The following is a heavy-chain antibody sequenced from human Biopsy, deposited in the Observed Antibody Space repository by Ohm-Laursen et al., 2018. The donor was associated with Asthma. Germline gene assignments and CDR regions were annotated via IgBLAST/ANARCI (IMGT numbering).Heavy chain of an antibody. D-gene: IGHD3-3*01. J-gene: IGHJ4*02. Sequence: SLRLSCTASGFTFSSYGMHWVRQAPGKGLERVAVITYDGSNKYYADSVKGRFTISRDNSKNTLYLQMNSLRAEDTAVYYCASQSSGPDFWSGYYCFDYWGQGTLVPVSS. CDR1: GFTFSSYG. CDR2: ITYDGSNK. CDR3: ASQSSGPDFWSGYYCFDY. V-gene: IGHV3-30*03.